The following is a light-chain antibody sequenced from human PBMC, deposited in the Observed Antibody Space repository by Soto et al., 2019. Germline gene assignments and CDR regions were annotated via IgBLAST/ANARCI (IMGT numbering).Light chain of an antibody. J-gene: IGKJ5*01. Sequence: EIVLTQSPGTLSLSPGERATLSCRASQSVSSSYLAWYQQKPGQAPRLLIYGASSRATGIPDRFSGSGSETDFTLTVNRLEPEDFAVYYCQQYESSPITFGQGTRLEIK. V-gene: IGKV3-20*01. CDR2: GAS. CDR3: QQYESSPIT. CDR1: QSVSSSY.